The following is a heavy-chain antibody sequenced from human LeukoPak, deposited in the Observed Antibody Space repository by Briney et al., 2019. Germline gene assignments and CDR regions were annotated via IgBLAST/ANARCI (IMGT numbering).Heavy chain of an antibody. J-gene: IGHJ6*03. CDR1: GYTLTSYG. V-gene: IGHV1-18*01. Sequence: ASVKVSCKASGYTLTSYGISWVRQAPGQGLEWMGWISAYNGNTNYAQKLQGRVTMTTDTSTSTAYMELRSLRSDDTAVYYCAREGIAAAYYYYYYYMDVWGKGTTVTVSS. CDR2: ISAYNGNT. D-gene: IGHD6-13*01. CDR3: AREGIAAAYYYYYYYMDV.